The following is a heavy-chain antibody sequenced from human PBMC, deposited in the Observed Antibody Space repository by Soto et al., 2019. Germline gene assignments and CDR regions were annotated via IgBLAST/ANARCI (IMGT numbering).Heavy chain of an antibody. Sequence: GESLKISCKGYGYSFTTSWIGWVRQMPGRGLEWMGIIYPGDSDTRYSPSFQGQVTVSADKSITTAYLQWSSLKASDTAMYYFWRWGYSGYEFYFWGQGTPVTVS. CDR2: IYPGDSDT. J-gene: IGHJ4*02. CDR3: WRWGYSGYEFYF. D-gene: IGHD5-12*01. CDR1: GYSFTTSW. V-gene: IGHV5-51*01.